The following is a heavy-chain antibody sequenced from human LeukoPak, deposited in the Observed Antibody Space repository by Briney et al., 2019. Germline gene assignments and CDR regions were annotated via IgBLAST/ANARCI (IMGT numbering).Heavy chain of an antibody. V-gene: IGHV3-23*01. CDR2: ISGSGGST. J-gene: IGHJ6*02. D-gene: IGHD4-11*01. Sequence: PGGSLRLSCAASGDTFSSYAMSWVRQAPGRGLEWVSAISGSGGSTYYADTVKGRFTISRDNSKNTVYMQMNSLRAEDTAVYYCAKVGPYSNVFYYSSGIDVWGQGTTVTVSS. CDR1: GDTFSSYA. CDR3: AKVGPYSNVFYYSSGIDV.